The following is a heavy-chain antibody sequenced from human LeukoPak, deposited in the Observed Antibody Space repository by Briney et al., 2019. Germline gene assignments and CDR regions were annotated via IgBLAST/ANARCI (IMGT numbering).Heavy chain of an antibody. Sequence: SETLSLICGVCSESFWGYYWSCLRQPPGKGGEWIGEINHSGSTNYNPSLKSPVTISVDTSKNQFSLKLSSVTAADTAVYYCATSAGLYGDYDYYYYYGMDVWGKGTTVTVSS. CDR2: INHSGST. CDR3: ATSAGLYGDYDYYYYYGMDV. V-gene: IGHV4-34*01. J-gene: IGHJ6*04. CDR1: SESFWGYY. D-gene: IGHD4-17*01.